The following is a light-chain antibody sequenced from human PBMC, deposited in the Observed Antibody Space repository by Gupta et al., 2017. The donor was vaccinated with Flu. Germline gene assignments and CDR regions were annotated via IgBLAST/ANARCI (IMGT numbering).Light chain of an antibody. V-gene: IGLV2-14*01. CDR3: ASYTTTSTWV. J-gene: IGLJ3*02. Sequence: QSALTQPASVSGSPGQSTTISCTGTSSDVGHYNYVSWYQQHPGKVPKLMIYEVTDRPSGVSNRFSGSKSGNTASLTISGLQAEDEADYFCASYTTTSTWVFGGGTKLTVL. CDR2: EVT. CDR1: SSDVGHYNY.